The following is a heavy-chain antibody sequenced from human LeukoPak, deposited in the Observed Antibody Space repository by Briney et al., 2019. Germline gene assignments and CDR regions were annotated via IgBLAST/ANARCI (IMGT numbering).Heavy chain of an antibody. CDR1: GFTFTSSA. J-gene: IGHJ4*02. D-gene: IGHD2-2*01. Sequence: GASVKVSCKASGFTFTSSAVQWVRQARGQRLEWIGWIVVGSGNTNYAQKFQERVTITRDMSTSTAYMELSSLRSEDTAVYYCARDVEGYCSSTSCAIDYWGQGTLVTVSS. V-gene: IGHV1-58*01. CDR2: IVVGSGNT. CDR3: ARDVEGYCSSTSCAIDY.